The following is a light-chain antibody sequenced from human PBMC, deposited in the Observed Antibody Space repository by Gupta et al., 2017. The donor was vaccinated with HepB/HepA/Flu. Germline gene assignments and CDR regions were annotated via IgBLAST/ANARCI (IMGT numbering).Light chain of an antibody. CDR2: DNN. CDR3: AAWDASLKSYV. V-gene: IGLV1-44*01. J-gene: IGLJ1*01. Sequence: QSVLTQPPSASGTPGQRVTMSCSGSSSNIGSKTVSWYQQLPRTARKLLIYDNNQRPSGVPDRFSGSKSGTSASLAISGLQSGDEADYFCAAWDASLKSYVFGTGTKVTVL. CDR1: SSNIGSKT.